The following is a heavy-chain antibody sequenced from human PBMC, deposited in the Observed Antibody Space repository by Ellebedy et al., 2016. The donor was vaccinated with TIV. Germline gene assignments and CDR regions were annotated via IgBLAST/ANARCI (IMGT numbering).Heavy chain of an antibody. J-gene: IGHJ3*02. CDR1: GYTFTSYY. V-gene: IGHV1-46*01. CDR3: ARSNGHDSSGYYGNAFDI. Sequence: ASVKVSCKASGYTFTSYYMHWVRQAPGQGLEWMGIINPSGGSTSYAQKFQGRVTMTRDTSTSTVYMELSSLRSEDTAVYYCARSNGHDSSGYYGNAFDIWGQGTMVTVSS. CDR2: INPSGGST. D-gene: IGHD3-22*01.